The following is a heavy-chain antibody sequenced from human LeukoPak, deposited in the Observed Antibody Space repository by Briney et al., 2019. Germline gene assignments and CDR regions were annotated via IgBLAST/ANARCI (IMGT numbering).Heavy chain of an antibody. Sequence: ASVKVSCKASGYTFTGYYMHWVRQAPGQGLEWMGRINPNSGGTNYAQKFQGRVTMTRDKSISTAYMELSRLRSDDTAVYYCARTNWGSPPGGFYYWGHGTLFTVSS. V-gene: IGHV1-2*06. CDR3: ARTNWGSPPGGFYY. D-gene: IGHD7-27*01. J-gene: IGHJ4*01. CDR1: GYTFTGYY. CDR2: INPNSGGT.